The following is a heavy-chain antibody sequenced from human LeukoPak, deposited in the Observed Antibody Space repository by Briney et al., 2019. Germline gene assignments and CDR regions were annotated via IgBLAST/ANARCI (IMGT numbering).Heavy chain of an antibody. J-gene: IGHJ4*02. CDR3: ARGDDSSSWYRGISFDY. D-gene: IGHD6-13*01. V-gene: IGHV1-2*02. CDR1: GYTFTGYY. CDR2: INPNSGGT. Sequence: GASVKVSCKASGYTFTGYYMHWVRQAPGQGLEWMGWINPNSGGTNYAQKFQGRVTMTRDTSISTAYMELSRLRSDDTAVYYCARGDDSSSWYRGISFDYWGQGTLVTVSS.